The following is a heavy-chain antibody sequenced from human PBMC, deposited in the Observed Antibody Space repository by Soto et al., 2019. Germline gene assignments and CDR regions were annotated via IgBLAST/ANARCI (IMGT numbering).Heavy chain of an antibody. J-gene: IGHJ4*02. CDR3: VRGFHDSEGYSTPCDN. V-gene: IGHV4-59*11. CDR1: GVSITSHY. Sequence: PSETLSLTCTVSGVSITSHYWSWIRQSPGKGLEWIAYMHHSGSTNYNPSLQSRVTVSIDTSKSQVYLRLSSVTAADTAVYYCVRGFHDSEGYSTPCDNWGQGTLVTVSS. D-gene: IGHD3-22*01. CDR2: MHHSGST.